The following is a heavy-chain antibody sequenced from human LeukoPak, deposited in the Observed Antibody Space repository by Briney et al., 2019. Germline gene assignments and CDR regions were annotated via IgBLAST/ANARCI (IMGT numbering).Heavy chain of an antibody. CDR1: GGSFSGYY. CDR2: INHSGST. Sequence: SETLSLTCAVYGGSFSGYYWSWNRQPPGRGLEWIGEINHSGSTNYNPSLKSRVTISVDTSKNQFSLKLSSVTAADTAVYYCARGYYYGSGSPFDYWGQGTLVTVSS. D-gene: IGHD3-10*01. CDR3: ARGYYYGSGSPFDY. J-gene: IGHJ4*02. V-gene: IGHV4-34*01.